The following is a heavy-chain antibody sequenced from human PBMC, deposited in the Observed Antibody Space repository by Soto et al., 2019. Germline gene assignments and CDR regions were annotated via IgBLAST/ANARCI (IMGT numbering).Heavy chain of an antibody. Sequence: GESLKISCQCSGYTFSNFWIGWVRQLPGKGLEWMGIIYPGDHETRYSPSFHGKVTISADKSINTAYLQWNSLEASDTALYFCARSPGSSPYFDYWGQGALVTVYS. CDR1: GYTFSNFW. CDR2: IYPGDHET. D-gene: IGHD6-13*01. V-gene: IGHV5-51*01. CDR3: ARSPGSSPYFDY. J-gene: IGHJ4*02.